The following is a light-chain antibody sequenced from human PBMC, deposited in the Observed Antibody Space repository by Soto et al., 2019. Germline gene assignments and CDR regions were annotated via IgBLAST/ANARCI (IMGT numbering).Light chain of an antibody. CDR3: CSYAGTFTFV. J-gene: IGLJ1*01. Sequence: QSALTQPRSVSGSPGESVTISCTGTSSDVRTYNYVSWYQQQPDEAPKLVIYDVTERPSGVPDRFSGSKSDNTASLTISGLQAEDEADYYCCSYAGTFTFVFGTGTQLTVL. CDR2: DVT. V-gene: IGLV2-11*01. CDR1: SSDVRTYNY.